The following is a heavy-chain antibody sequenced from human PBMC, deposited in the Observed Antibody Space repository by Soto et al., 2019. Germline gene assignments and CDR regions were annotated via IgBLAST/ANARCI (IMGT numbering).Heavy chain of an antibody. D-gene: IGHD6-13*01. CDR2: IIPILGVT. CDR1: GDTFSRYT. Sequence: QVQVVQSGAEVKKPGSSVKVSCKASGDTFSRYTITWVRQAPGQGLEWMGRIIPILGVTFYAQKFQGRVTITADKSTGAAFLELRSLRYEDTAVYYCARDRNSSSWPSDWGQGTLVTVSS. J-gene: IGHJ4*02. V-gene: IGHV1-69*08. CDR3: ARDRNSSSWPSD.